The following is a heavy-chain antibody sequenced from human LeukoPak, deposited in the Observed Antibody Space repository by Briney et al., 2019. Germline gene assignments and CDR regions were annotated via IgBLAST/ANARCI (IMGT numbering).Heavy chain of an antibody. CDR2: INHSGST. J-gene: IGHJ3*02. D-gene: IGHD2-8*01. CDR1: GGSFSGYY. V-gene: IGHV4-34*01. CDR3: ARDNGVAFDI. Sequence: PSETLSLTCAVYGGSFSGYYWSWIRQPPGKGLEWIGEINHSGSTNYNPSLKSRVTISVDRSKNQFSLKLSSVTAADTAVYYCARDNGVAFDIWGQGTMVTVSS.